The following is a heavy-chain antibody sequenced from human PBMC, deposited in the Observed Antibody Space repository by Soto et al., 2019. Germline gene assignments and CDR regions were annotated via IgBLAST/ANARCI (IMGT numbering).Heavy chain of an antibody. CDR3: ARGDGWSGAYLGRSYYYGMDV. D-gene: IGHD3-3*01. J-gene: IGHJ6*02. CDR1: GGSISSGGYY. V-gene: IGHV4-31*03. Sequence: PSETLSLTCTVSGGSISSGGYYWSWIRQHPGKGLEWIGYIYYSGSTYYNPSLKSRVTISVDTSKNQFSLKLSSVTAADTAVYYCARGDGWSGAYLGRSYYYGMDVWGQGTTVTVSS. CDR2: IYYSGST.